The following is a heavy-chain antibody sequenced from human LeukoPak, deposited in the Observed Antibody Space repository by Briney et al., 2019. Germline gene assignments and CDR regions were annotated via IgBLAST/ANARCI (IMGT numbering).Heavy chain of an antibody. J-gene: IGHJ4*02. V-gene: IGHV3-23*01. D-gene: IGHD2-2*01. CDR3: AKELHGKLGYCSSISCPFDY. CDR1: GFTFSSYA. Sequence: GGSLRLSCAASGFTFSSYAMSWVRQAPGKGLEWVSAISGSGGSTYYAVSVKGRFIISRDNSKNTLYLQMNSLRAEDTAVYYCAKELHGKLGYCSSISCPFDYWGQGTLVTVSS. CDR2: ISGSGGST.